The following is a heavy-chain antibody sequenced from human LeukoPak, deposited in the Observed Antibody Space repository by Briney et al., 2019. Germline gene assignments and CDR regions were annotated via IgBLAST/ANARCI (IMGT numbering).Heavy chain of an antibody. CDR1: GGTFSSYA. CDR3: ARERGPFHDILTGYYNY. V-gene: IGHV1-69*04. Sequence: ASVKVSCKASGGTFSSYAISWVRQAPGQGLEWMGRIIPILGIANYAQKFQGRVTTTADKSTSTAYMELSSLRSEDTAVYYCARERGPFHDILTGYYNYWGQGTLVTVSS. CDR2: IIPILGIA. D-gene: IGHD3-9*01. J-gene: IGHJ4*02.